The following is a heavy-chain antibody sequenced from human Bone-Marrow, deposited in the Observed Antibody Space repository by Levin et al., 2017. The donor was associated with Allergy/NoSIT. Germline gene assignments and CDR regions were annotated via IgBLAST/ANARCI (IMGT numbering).Heavy chain of an antibody. J-gene: IGHJ4*02. CDR1: GGPFSSYT. V-gene: IGHV1-69*06. D-gene: IGHD6-13*01. CDR3: TRDSIAASGRDY. CDR2: IIPLFGTV. Sequence: KISCKASGGPFSSYTIGWVRQAPGQGPEWMGEIIPLFGTVNYVEKFQDRVTITADKSTSTAYMDLSSLRTEDTAVYYCTRDSIAASGRDYWGQGTLVTVSS.